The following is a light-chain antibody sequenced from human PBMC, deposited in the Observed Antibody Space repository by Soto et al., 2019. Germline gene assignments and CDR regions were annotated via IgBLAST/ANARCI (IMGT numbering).Light chain of an antibody. CDR3: YTYTGIPTSLLV. CDR1: SRDIGTSNL. J-gene: IGLJ1*01. CDR2: EVT. V-gene: IGLV2-23*02. Sequence: QSVLTQPASVSGSPGQSITISCTGTSRDIGTSNLVSWYQQYPGKAPKLILFEVTRRPSGISNRFSGSKSGNTASLTISGLQPEDEADYYCYTYTGIPTSLLVFGPGTKVTVL.